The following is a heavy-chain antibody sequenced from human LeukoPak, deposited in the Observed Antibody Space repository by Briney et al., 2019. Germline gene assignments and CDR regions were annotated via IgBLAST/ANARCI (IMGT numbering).Heavy chain of an antibody. V-gene: IGHV4-39*01. J-gene: IGHJ4*02. CDR3: ARAPPVGGWLGVY. CDR1: GGSISSSSYY. CDR2: IYYSGST. Sequence: KSSETLSLTCTVSGGSISSSSYYWGWIRQPPGKGLEWIGSIYYSGSTYYNPSLKSRVTISVDTSKNQFSLKLSSVTAADTAVYYCARAPPVGGWLGVYWGQGTLVTVSS. D-gene: IGHD3-10*01.